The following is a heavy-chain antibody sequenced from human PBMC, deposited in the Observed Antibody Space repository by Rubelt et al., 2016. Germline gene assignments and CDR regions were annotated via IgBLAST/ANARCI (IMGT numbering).Heavy chain of an antibody. CDR3: ARGKADNGRYYYGMDV. V-gene: IGHV4-34*01. CDR1: GGSFSGYY. J-gene: IGHJ6*02. CDR2: INHSGST. D-gene: IGHD2-8*01. Sequence: QVQLQQWGAGLLKPSETLSLTCAVYGGSFSGYYWSWIRQPPGKGLVWIGEINHSGSTNYNPCLKSRVTISVDTAKNQFVLKLSSVTAEDTAVYNCARGKADNGRYYYGMDVWGQGTTVTVSS.